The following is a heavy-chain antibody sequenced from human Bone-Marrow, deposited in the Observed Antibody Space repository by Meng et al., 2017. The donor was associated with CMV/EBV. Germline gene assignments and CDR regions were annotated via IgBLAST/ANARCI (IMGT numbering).Heavy chain of an antibody. CDR3: AKWGHYYDSSYDY. Sequence: GGSLRLSCAASGFTFSSYGMHWVRQAPGKGLEWVAFIRYDGSNKYYADSVKGRFTISRDNSKNTLYLQMNSLRAEDTAVYYCAKWGHYYDSSYDYWGQGTLVTVSS. CDR2: IRYDGSNK. V-gene: IGHV3-30*02. D-gene: IGHD3-22*01. CDR1: GFTFSSYG. J-gene: IGHJ4*02.